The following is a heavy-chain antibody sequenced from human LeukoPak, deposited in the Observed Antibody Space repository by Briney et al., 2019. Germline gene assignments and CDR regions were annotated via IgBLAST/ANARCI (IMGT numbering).Heavy chain of an antibody. D-gene: IGHD6-19*01. Sequence: GGSLRLSCAASGFTWSSYAMNWVRQARERGREWVSSISGSGDKTFYADSVKGRFTISSENSKNTLYLQMDSLSREDTAIYYCARRGGSNGWGAFDIWGQGTMVTVSS. V-gene: IGHV3-23*01. CDR1: GFTWSSYA. CDR2: ISGSGDKT. CDR3: ARRGGSNGWGAFDI. J-gene: IGHJ3*02.